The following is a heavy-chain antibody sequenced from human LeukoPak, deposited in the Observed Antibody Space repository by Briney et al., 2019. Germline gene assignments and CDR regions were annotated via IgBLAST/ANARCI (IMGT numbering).Heavy chain of an antibody. V-gene: IGHV3-7*01. CDR3: ARPHWDIGMP. Sequence: PGGSLRLSCAASGFSISRYWMSWVRQAPGKGLEWVATINEDGSEKYYVDSVKGRVTISRDNAKNSLYLQMNSLGAEDTAVYYCARPHWDIGMPWGQGTLVTVSS. J-gene: IGHJ5*02. CDR1: GFSISRYW. D-gene: IGHD5-12*01. CDR2: INEDGSEK.